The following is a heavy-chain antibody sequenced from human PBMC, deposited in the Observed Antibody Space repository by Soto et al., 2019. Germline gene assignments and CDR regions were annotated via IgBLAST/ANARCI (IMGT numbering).Heavy chain of an antibody. D-gene: IGHD1-26*01. CDR2: ISAYNGNT. CDR3: ARVVGALGHWFDP. CDR1: GYTFTSYG. J-gene: IGHJ5*02. Sequence: QVQLVQSGAEVKKPGASVKVSCKASGYTFTSYGISWVRQAPGQGLEWMGRISAYNGNTNYAQKLQGRVTMTTDTSTRTAYRELRSPRSDDTAVYYCARVVGALGHWFDPWGQGTLVTVSS. V-gene: IGHV1-18*01.